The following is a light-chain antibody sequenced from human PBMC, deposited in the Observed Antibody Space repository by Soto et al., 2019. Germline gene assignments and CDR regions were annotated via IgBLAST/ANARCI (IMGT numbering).Light chain of an antibody. Sequence: DIVMTQSPDSLAVSLGERATINCKSSQSVLYSSNNENYLAWYQQKPGHPPKLLIYWASTRESGVPDRFSGSGSGTDFTLTISSLQAEDVAVHYCHQYYSIPLTFGGGTKVEIK. CDR2: WAS. CDR3: HQYYSIPLT. V-gene: IGKV4-1*01. CDR1: QSVLYSSNNENY. J-gene: IGKJ4*01.